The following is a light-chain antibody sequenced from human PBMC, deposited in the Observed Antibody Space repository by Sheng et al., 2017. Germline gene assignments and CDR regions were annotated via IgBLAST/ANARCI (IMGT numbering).Light chain of an antibody. CDR1: SSNIGNNY. V-gene: IGLV1-51*01. CDR3: ATWDSSLSAGV. CDR2: DNN. J-gene: IGLJ3*02. Sequence: QSVLTQPPSVSAAPGQKVTISCSGSSSNIGNNYVSWYQQLPGTAPKLLIYDNNNRPSGIPDRFSGSKSGTSATLGITGLQTGDEADYYCATWDSSLSAGVFGGGTKLTVL.